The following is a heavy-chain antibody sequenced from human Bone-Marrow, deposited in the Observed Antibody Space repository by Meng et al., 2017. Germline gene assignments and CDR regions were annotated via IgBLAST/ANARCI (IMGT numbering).Heavy chain of an antibody. V-gene: IGHV3-33*01. J-gene: IGHJ2*01. CDR2: IWHDGSNK. CDR3: ARDLYGNWYFDL. CDR1: GFTFSSYG. Sequence: GESLKISCAASGFTFSSYGMHWVRQAPGKGLEWVAVIWHDGSNKYYADSVKGRFTISRDNSKNTLYLQMNSLRAEDTAVYYCARDLYGNWYFDLWGRGTLVTVSS. D-gene: IGHD3-16*01.